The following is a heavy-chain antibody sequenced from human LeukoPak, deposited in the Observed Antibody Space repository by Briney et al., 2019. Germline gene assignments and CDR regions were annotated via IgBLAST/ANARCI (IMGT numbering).Heavy chain of an antibody. D-gene: IGHD3-10*01. Sequence: SETLSLTCSDSGGSISSYYCSWIQQPPGKGLEWIGYIYYSGSTNYNPSLKSRVTISVDTSKNQFSLKLSSVTAADTAVYYCARERGSGDAFDIWGQGTMVTVSS. CDR2: IYYSGST. CDR1: GGSISSYY. V-gene: IGHV4-59*01. CDR3: ARERGSGDAFDI. J-gene: IGHJ3*02.